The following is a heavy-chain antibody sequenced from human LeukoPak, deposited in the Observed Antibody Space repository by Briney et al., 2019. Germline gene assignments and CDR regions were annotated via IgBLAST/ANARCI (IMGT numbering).Heavy chain of an antibody. Sequence: PSETLSLTCTVSGGSISSGSYYWGWIRQPPGKGLEWIGSIDYSGTTYYNPSLKSRVTISVDTSKNQFSLKLSSVTAADTALYYCARRGQGAGSKGAFHYWGQGTLVTVSS. CDR3: ARRGQGAGSKGAFHY. CDR2: IDYSGTT. CDR1: GGSISSGSYY. J-gene: IGHJ4*02. V-gene: IGHV4-39*01. D-gene: IGHD5-24*01.